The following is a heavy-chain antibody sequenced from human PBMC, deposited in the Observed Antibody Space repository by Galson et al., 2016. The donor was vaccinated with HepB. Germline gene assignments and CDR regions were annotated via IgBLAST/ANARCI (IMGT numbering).Heavy chain of an antibody. V-gene: IGHV3-74*01. CDR1: GFTFSNYW. Sequence: SLRLSCAASGFTFSNYWMHWVRQPPRKGLVWVSRVKSDGETADYADSVKGRFTISRDNAKNRLFLQMDSLTVDDTAVYFCARAITPAPVPLFDSWGQGTRVTVSS. D-gene: IGHD2-21*01. CDR3: ARAITPAPVPLFDS. CDR2: VKSDGETA. J-gene: IGHJ4*02.